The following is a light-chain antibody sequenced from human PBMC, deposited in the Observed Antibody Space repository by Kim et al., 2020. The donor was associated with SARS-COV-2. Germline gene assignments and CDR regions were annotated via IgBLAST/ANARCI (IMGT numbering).Light chain of an antibody. Sequence: DIQMTQSPSTLSASVGDRVTITCRASESIDNWLSWFQQKPGKAPKLLIYKASNLESGVPSRFSGSRSGTEFTLTISGLQPDDFATYYCQQYNNYWAFGQGTKVDIK. V-gene: IGKV1-5*03. CDR1: ESIDNW. J-gene: IGKJ1*01. CDR3: QQYNNYWA. CDR2: KAS.